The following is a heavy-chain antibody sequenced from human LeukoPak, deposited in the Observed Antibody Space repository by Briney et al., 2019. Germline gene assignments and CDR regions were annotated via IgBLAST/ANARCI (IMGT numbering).Heavy chain of an antibody. CDR1: GFTFSSYS. CDR2: ISSSSSTI. D-gene: IGHD1-20*01. Sequence: GGSLRLSCAASGFTFSSYSMNWVRQAPGMGLEWVSYISSSSSTIYYADSVKGRFTISRDNAKNSLYLQMNSLRAEDTAVYYCARESNWNVYVGAFDIWGQGTMVTVSS. V-gene: IGHV3-48*04. J-gene: IGHJ3*02. CDR3: ARESNWNVYVGAFDI.